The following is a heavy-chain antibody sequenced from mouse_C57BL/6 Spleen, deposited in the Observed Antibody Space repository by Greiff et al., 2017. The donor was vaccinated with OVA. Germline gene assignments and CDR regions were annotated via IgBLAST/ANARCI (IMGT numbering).Heavy chain of an antibody. J-gene: IGHJ4*01. V-gene: IGHV1-50*01. CDR3: ARPYGSSYYAMDY. D-gene: IGHD1-1*01. Sequence: VQLQQPGAELVKPGASVKLSCKASGYTFTSYWMQWVKQRPGQGLEWIGEIDPSDSFTNYNQKFKGKATLTVDTSSSTAYMQLSSLASEDSAVYYCARPYGSSYYAMDYWGQGTSVTVSS. CDR2: IDPSDSFT. CDR1: GYTFTSYW.